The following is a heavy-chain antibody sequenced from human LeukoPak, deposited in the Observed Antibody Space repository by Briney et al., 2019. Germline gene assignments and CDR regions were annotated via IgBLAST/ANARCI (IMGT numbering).Heavy chain of an antibody. Sequence: SETLSLTCAVYGGSFSGYYWSWIRQPPGKGLEWIGEINHSGSTNYNPSLKSRVTISVDTSKNQFSLKLSSVTAADTAVYYCARHELQFYGDYAWFDPWGQGTLVTVSS. CDR1: GGSFSGYY. CDR2: INHSGST. J-gene: IGHJ5*02. V-gene: IGHV4-34*01. CDR3: ARHELQFYGDYAWFDP. D-gene: IGHD4-17*01.